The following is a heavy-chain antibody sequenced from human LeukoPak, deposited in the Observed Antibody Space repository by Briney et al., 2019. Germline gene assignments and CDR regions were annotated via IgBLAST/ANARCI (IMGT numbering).Heavy chain of an antibody. V-gene: IGHV4-39*01. CDR1: GGSISSSSYY. Sequence: SETLSLTCTVSGGSISSSSYYWGWLRPPPGKGLDWFGSIYYSGSTYYNPSHKSRVTISVDTYKNQFSLKLSSVTAADTAVYYCARHVWDPFSGDYEGYWGQGTLVNVSS. CDR3: ARHVWDPFSGDYEGY. CDR2: IYYSGST. D-gene: IGHD4-17*01. J-gene: IGHJ4*02.